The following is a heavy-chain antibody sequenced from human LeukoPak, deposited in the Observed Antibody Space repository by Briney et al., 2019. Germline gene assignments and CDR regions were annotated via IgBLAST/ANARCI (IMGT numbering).Heavy chain of an antibody. Sequence: GASVKVSCKASGYTFTGYYMHWVRQAPGQGLEWMGWINPNSGGTNYAQKFQGRVTMTRDTSISTAYMELSRLRSDDTVVYYCATCYYPLYYFDYWGQGTLVTVSS. CDR2: INPNSGGT. CDR3: ATCYYPLYYFDY. D-gene: IGHD1-26*01. J-gene: IGHJ4*02. V-gene: IGHV1-2*02. CDR1: GYTFTGYY.